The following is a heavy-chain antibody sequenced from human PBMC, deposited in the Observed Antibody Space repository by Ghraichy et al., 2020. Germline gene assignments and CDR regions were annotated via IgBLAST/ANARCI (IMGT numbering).Heavy chain of an antibody. CDR2: LYHGGST. CDR1: GGFISSSSW. J-gene: IGHJ4*02. D-gene: IGHD3-22*01. V-gene: IGHV4-4*02. CDR3: ARKGDSDYSDRSGYYYGYYLDF. Sequence: SETLSLTCSVSGGFISSSSWWTWVRQPPGKGLEWVGELYHGGSTNYHPSLKSLLTISLDPSKNQCSLELNSVTAAATAVYYCARKGDSDYSDRSGYYYGYYLDFWGQGTLVTVSS.